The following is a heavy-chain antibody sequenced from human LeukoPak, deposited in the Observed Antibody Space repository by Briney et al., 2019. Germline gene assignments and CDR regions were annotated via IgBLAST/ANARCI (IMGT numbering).Heavy chain of an antibody. CDR3: ARERMAGDYYVPFDP. CDR1: GGSFSVYY. J-gene: IGHJ5*02. CDR2: IYTSGST. Sequence: PAETLSLTCAVYGGSFSVYYWSWIRQPAGKGLEWIGRIYTSGSTNYNPSLKSRVTMSVDTSKNQFSLKLSSVTAADTAVYYCARERMAGDYYVPFDPWGQGTLVTVSS. D-gene: IGHD4-17*01. V-gene: IGHV4-4*07.